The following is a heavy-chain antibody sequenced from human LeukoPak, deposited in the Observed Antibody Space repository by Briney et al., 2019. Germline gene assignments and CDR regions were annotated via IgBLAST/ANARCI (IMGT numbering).Heavy chain of an antibody. CDR1: GFTFSSYG. J-gene: IGHJ4*02. D-gene: IGHD3-10*01. V-gene: IGHV3-30*02. CDR3: AKVSAYYYASGFDY. CDR2: IRYDGSNK. Sequence: PGGSLRLSCAASGFTFSSYGMHWVRQAPGKGLKWVAFIRYDGSNKYYADSVKGRFTISRDNSKNTLYLQMNSLRAEDTAVYYCAKVSAYYYASGFDYWGQGTLVTVSS.